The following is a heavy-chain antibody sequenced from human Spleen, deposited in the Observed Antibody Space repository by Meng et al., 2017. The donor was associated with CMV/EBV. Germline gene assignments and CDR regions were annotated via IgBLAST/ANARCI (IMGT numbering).Heavy chain of an antibody. J-gene: IGHJ4*02. CDR3: ARSHTVMQFFDY. CDR1: GFAVSNNY. V-gene: IGHV3-53*05. D-gene: IGHD4-17*01. CDR2: AYSGDRT. Sequence: GESLKISCAASGFAVSNNYMSWVRQAPGKGLECVSIAYSGDRTSYADSVKGRFTISRDTSKNTLYLQMNSLRAEDTAVYYCARSHTVMQFFDYWGRGTLVTVSS.